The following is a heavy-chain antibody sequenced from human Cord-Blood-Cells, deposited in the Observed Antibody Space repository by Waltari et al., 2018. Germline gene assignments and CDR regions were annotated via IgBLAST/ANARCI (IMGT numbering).Heavy chain of an antibody. CDR2: TYYRSKLYN. D-gene: IGHD5-12*01. CDR3: ARGDVDIVATIRGLDY. Sequence: WLGRTYYRSKLYNDYAVSVKSRITINPDTSKNQFSLQLNSVTPEDTAVYYCARGDVDIVATIRGLDYWGQGTLVTVSS. V-gene: IGHV6-1*01. J-gene: IGHJ4*02.